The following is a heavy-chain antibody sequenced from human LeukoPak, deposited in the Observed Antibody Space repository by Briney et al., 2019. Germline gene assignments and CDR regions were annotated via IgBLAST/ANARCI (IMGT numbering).Heavy chain of an antibody. Sequence: PGGSLRLSCAASGFTFSDHYMDWVRPAPGKGLEWVGRTRNKANSYTTEYAASVKGRFTISRDDSKNSLYLQMSSLKTEDTAVYYCARGGKQQLVPYYFDYWGQGTLVTVSS. CDR3: ARGGKQQLVPYYFDY. D-gene: IGHD6-13*01. CDR2: TRNKANSYTT. V-gene: IGHV3-72*01. J-gene: IGHJ4*02. CDR1: GFTFSDHY.